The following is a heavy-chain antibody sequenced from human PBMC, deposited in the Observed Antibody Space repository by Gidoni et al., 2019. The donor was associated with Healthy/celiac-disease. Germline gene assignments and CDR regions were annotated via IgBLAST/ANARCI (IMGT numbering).Heavy chain of an antibody. CDR1: GFTFSRYA. J-gene: IGHJ4*02. D-gene: IGHD5-12*01. Sequence: EVQLLESGGGLVQPGGSLRLSCAASGFTFSRYAMRLVRRAPGKGLEWVSAISGSGGSTYYADSVKGRFTISRDNSKNTLYLQMNSLRAEDTAVYYCAKELGSGYDWGSGWFGGPFDYWGQGTLVTVSS. CDR2: ISGSGGST. V-gene: IGHV3-23*01. CDR3: AKELGSGYDWGSGWFGGPFDY.